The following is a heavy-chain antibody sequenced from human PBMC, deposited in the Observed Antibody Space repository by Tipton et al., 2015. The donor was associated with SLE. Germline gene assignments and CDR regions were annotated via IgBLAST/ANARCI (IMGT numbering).Heavy chain of an antibody. CDR2: IKEDGSEK. Sequence: GSLRLSCAASGFTFSDYWMHWVRQAPGKGLEWVANIKEDGSEKHYVDSVKDRLTISRDNAKNSLFLQMNSLTAEDTALYFCARVVPPDYLDYWGQGTLVTVSS. J-gene: IGHJ4*02. CDR1: GFTFSDYW. CDR3: ARVVPPDYLDY. V-gene: IGHV3-7*01. D-gene: IGHD4/OR15-4a*01.